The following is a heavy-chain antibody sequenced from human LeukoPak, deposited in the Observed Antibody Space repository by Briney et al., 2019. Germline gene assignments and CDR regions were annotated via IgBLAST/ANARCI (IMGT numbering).Heavy chain of an antibody. CDR1: GFTVSSNY. D-gene: IGHD1-26*01. CDR2: IYSGGST. V-gene: IGHV3-53*01. CDR3: TRGSLWELLPDY. J-gene: IGHJ4*02. Sequence: GGSLRLSCAASGFTVSSNYMSWVRQAPGKGLEWVSVIYSGGSTYYADSVKGRFTISRDNSKNTLYLQMNSLRAEDTAVYYCTRGSLWELLPDYWGQGTLVTVSS.